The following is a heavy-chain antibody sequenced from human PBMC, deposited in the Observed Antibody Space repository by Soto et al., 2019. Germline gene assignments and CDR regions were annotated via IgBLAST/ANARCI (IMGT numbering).Heavy chain of an antibody. CDR2: ISGSGGST. Sequence: PGGSLRLSCAASGFTFSSYAMSWVRQAPGKGLEWVSAISGSGGSTYYADYVKGRFTISRDNSKNTLYLQMNSLRAEDTAVYYCAKCGGYCSSTSCYGPYYYYGMDVWGQGTTVTVSS. J-gene: IGHJ6*02. CDR1: GFTFSSYA. D-gene: IGHD2-2*01. V-gene: IGHV3-23*01. CDR3: AKCGGYCSSTSCYGPYYYYGMDV.